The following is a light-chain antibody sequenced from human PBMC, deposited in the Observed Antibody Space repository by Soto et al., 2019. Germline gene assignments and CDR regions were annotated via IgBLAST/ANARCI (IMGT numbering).Light chain of an antibody. Sequence: DIVMTQSPATLSVSPGERATLSCRARQSVSGYLAWYQQKPGQAPRLLIYGASTRATGIPARFSGSGSGTEFTLTISSLQSEDFAVYYCQQYNNWPPLTFGGGTKVEIK. V-gene: IGKV3-15*01. CDR2: GAS. CDR1: QSVSGY. CDR3: QQYNNWPPLT. J-gene: IGKJ4*01.